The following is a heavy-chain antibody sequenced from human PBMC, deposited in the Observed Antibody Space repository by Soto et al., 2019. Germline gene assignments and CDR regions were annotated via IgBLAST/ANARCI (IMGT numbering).Heavy chain of an antibody. V-gene: IGHV1-2*02. CDR2: INPNSGGT. CDR3: ARARLLWFGELSVY. CDR1: GYTFTGYY. D-gene: IGHD3-10*01. Sequence: GASVKVSCKASGYTFTGYYMHWVRQAPGQGLEWMGWINPNSGGTNYAQKFQGRVTMTRDTSISTAYMELSRLRSDDTAVYYCARARLLWFGELSVYWGQGTLVTVSS. J-gene: IGHJ4*02.